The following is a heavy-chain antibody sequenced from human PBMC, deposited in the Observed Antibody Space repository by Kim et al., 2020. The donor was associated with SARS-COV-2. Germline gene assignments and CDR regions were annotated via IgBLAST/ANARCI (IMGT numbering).Heavy chain of an antibody. J-gene: IGHJ2*01. CDR1: GYSISSGYY. CDR3: ARGPFWYFDL. V-gene: IGHV4-38-2*02. CDR2: IYHSGST. Sequence: SETLSLTCTVSGYSISSGYYWGWIRQPPGKGLEWIGSIYHSGSTYYNPSLKSRVTISVDTSKNQFSLKLSSVTAADTAVYYCARGPFWYFDLWGRGTLVTVSS.